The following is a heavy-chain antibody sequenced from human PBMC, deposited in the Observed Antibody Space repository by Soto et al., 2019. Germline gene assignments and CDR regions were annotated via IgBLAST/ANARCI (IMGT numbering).Heavy chain of an antibody. CDR3: ARGDDFDYYYGVDV. V-gene: IGHV1-69*06. CDR2: ITPIFGTA. J-gene: IGHJ6*02. CDR1: GGTFSSHA. Sequence: SVKVSYKDYGGTFSSHAISWVRQAPGQGLEWMGGITPIFGTANYAQTFQGRVTITADKFTATAYMELRSLTSEDTDIYYCARGDDFDYYYGVDVWGQGTKVTVYS. D-gene: IGHD3-16*01.